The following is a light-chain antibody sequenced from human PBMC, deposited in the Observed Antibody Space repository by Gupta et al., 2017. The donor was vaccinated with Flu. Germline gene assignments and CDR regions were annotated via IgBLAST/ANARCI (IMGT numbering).Light chain of an antibody. J-gene: IGKJ1*01. Sequence: PSSVSASVGDRVSITCRASQRISSWLAWYQQRPGKAPNLLIYAASSLQSGVPSMFSGSGSGTDFTLTITGLQPDDFATYYCQQANRFPPTFGQGTKVEIK. CDR3: QQANRFPPT. CDR2: AAS. V-gene: IGKV1-12*01. CDR1: QRISSW.